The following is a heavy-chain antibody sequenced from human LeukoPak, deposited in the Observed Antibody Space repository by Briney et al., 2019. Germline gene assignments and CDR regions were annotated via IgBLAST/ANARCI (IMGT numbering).Heavy chain of an antibody. D-gene: IGHD1/OR15-1a*01. CDR3: TASTTGSPAGRYFDY. V-gene: IGHV3-66*01. CDR2: IYSGGST. Sequence: PGGSLRLSCAASGFTVSSNYMSWVRQAPGKGLEWVSVIYSGGSTYYADSVKGRFTISRDNSKNTLYLQMNSLRAEDTAVYYCTASTTGSPAGRYFDYWGQGTLVTVSS. CDR1: GFTVSSNY. J-gene: IGHJ4*02.